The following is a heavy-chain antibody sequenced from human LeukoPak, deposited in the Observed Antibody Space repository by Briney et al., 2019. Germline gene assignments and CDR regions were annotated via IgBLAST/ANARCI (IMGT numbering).Heavy chain of an antibody. CDR3: AREVGGNSLIYYYYYYMDV. CDR1: GGSISSYY. Sequence: SETLSLTCTVSGGSISSYYWSWIRQPAGKGLEWIGSIYHSGSTYHNPSLKSRVTISVDTSKNQFSLKLSSVTAADTAVYYCAREVGGNSLIYYYYYYMDVWGKGTTVTVSS. J-gene: IGHJ6*03. V-gene: IGHV4-4*07. CDR2: IYHSGST. D-gene: IGHD4-23*01.